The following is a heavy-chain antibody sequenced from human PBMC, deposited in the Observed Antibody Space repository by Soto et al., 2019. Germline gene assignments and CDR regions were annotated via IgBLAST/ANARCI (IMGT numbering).Heavy chain of an antibody. Sequence: SETLSLTCTVSGGSISIGDYYLSWIRQPPGKGLEWIGYISNSGTAYYNPSLKSRVTISVDTSKNQFSLKLSSVTVADTAVYSCARDAWSVVRGLIREGGLDVWGQGTTVTVSS. V-gene: IGHV4-30-4*01. D-gene: IGHD3-10*01. CDR3: ARDAWSVVRGLIREGGLDV. J-gene: IGHJ6*02. CDR1: GGSISIGDYY. CDR2: ISNSGTA.